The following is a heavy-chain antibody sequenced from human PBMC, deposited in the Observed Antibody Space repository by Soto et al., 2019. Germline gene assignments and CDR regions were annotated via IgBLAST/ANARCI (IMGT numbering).Heavy chain of an antibody. CDR3: ARDRLGYCSSTSCYYYYYMDV. D-gene: IGHD2-2*01. CDR2: INAGTLNT. CDR1: GYTFARHA. V-gene: IGHV1-3*01. Sequence: ASVKVSCKASGYTFARHALHWVRQAPGQRLEWMGWINAGTLNTKYSQKFQGRVTITRDTSASTAYMELSSLRSEDTAVYYCARDRLGYCSSTSCYYYYYMDVWGKGTTVTVSS. J-gene: IGHJ6*03.